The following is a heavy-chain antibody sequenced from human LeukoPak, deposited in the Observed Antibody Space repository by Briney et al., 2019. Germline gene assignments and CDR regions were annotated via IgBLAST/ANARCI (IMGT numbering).Heavy chain of an antibody. J-gene: IGHJ5*02. D-gene: IGHD2-2*01. Sequence: SETLSLTCTVSGGSISSYYWSWIRQPPGKGLEWIGYIYYSGSTYYNPSLKSRVTISVDTSKNQFSLKLSSVTAADTAVYYCASTRKGYCSSTSCYLAWFDPWGQGTLVTVSS. V-gene: IGHV4-59*06. CDR1: GGSISSYY. CDR3: ASTRKGYCSSTSCYLAWFDP. CDR2: IYYSGST.